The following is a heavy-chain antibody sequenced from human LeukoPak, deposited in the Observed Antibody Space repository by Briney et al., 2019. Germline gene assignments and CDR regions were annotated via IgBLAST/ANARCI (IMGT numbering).Heavy chain of an antibody. J-gene: IGHJ4*02. D-gene: IGHD3-22*01. CDR3: ARVWSGSSGYYIYYFDY. V-gene: IGHV4-59*01. Sequence: SETLSHTCTVSGGSISSYYWSWIRQPPGKGLEWIGYIYYSGSTNYTPSLKSRVTISVDTSKNQFSLKLSSVTAADTAVYYCARVWSGSSGYYIYYFDYWGQGTLVTVSS. CDR2: IYYSGST. CDR1: GGSISSYY.